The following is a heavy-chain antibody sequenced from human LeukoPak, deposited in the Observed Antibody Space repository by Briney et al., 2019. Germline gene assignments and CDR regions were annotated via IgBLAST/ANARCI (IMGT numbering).Heavy chain of an antibody. V-gene: IGHV3-48*02. CDR1: GXTFSSYS. J-gene: IGHJ4*02. D-gene: IGHD1-26*01. CDR3: AITVGATEDC. CDR2: ISSNSRTI. Sequence: GGSLRLSCAASGXTFSSYSMNWVRQAPGKGLEWLSYISSNSRTISYADSVKGRFTISRDNAKNSLYLQMNSLRDEDTAVYYCAITVGATEDCWGQGTLVTVSS.